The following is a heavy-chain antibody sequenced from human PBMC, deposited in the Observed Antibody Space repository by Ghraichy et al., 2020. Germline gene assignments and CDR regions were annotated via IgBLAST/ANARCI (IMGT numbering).Heavy chain of an antibody. Sequence: GGSTSYAQKFQGRVTMTRDTSTSTVYMELSSLRSEDTAVYYCARDLRTIFGVVTHYYYYGMDVWGQGTTVTVSS. V-gene: IGHV1-46*01. D-gene: IGHD3-3*01. J-gene: IGHJ6*02. CDR2: GGST. CDR3: ARDLRTIFGVVTHYYYYGMDV.